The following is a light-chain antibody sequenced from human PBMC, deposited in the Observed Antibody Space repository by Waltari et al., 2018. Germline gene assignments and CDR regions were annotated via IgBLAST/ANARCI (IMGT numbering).Light chain of an antibody. CDR1: QSVLYSSNDKNY. J-gene: IGKJ2*01. Sequence: DIVMTQSPDSLAVSLGERATINCKSSQSVLYSSNDKNYLAWYQQKAGQPPKLLIYWASTRESGVPDRFSGSGYGTDFTLTISSLQAEDVADYFCQQHYSIPYTFGQGTKLEIK. CDR2: WAS. CDR3: QQHYSIPYT. V-gene: IGKV4-1*01.